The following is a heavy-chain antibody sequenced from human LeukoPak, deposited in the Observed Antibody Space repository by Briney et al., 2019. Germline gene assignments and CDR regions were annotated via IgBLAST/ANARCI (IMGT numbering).Heavy chain of an antibody. CDR1: GFTSDDYG. D-gene: IGHD4-11*01. Sequence: GGSLRLSCAASGFTSDDYGMSWVRQAPGKGLEWVSGINWNGVSTSYVDSVKGRLTISRDNAKNSLYLQMNSLRAEDTALYYCARALSNYVDYHYYYYMDVWGKGTTVTVSS. CDR3: ARALSNYVDYHYYYYMDV. V-gene: IGHV3-20*04. J-gene: IGHJ6*03. CDR2: INWNGVST.